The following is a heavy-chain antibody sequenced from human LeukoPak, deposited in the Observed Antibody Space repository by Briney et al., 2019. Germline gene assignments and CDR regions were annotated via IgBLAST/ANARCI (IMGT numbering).Heavy chain of an antibody. CDR2: IYYSGST. Sequence: SQTLSLTCSVSGGSISSGNYCWGWIRQPPGKGLEWIGSIYYSGSTYYNPSLKSRVTISVDTSKNQFSLKLSSVTAADTAVYYCAREIIVVVTMYNWFDPWGQGTLVTVSS. CDR3: AREIIVVVTMYNWFDP. CDR1: GGSISSGNYC. D-gene: IGHD3-22*01. J-gene: IGHJ5*02. V-gene: IGHV4-39*07.